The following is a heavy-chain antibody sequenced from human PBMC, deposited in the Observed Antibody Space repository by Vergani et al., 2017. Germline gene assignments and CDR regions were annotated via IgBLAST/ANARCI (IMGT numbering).Heavy chain of an antibody. J-gene: IGHJ4*02. Sequence: QVQLVQSGAEVKKPGSSVKVSCKASGGTFRSYTISWVRQAPGQGLEWMGRIIPILGIANYEQKFQGRFTITADKSTSTAFVGLSSLRSEDTAVYSCARSGDWAFDYWGQGTLVTVSS. CDR3: ARSGDWAFDY. V-gene: IGHV1-69*02. CDR1: GGTFRSYT. D-gene: IGHD2-21*02. CDR2: IIPILGIA.